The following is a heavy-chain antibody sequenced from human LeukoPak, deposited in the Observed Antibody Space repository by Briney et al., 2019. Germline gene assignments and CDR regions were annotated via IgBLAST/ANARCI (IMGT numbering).Heavy chain of an antibody. V-gene: IGHV3-13*01. Sequence: GGSLRLSCAASGFTFSTDDMHWVRQVTGKGLEWVSAIGHAGDTYYSGSVKGRFTISRENAKNSLYLQMNSLRAGDTAVYYCAKYDYDSSGYTFFVSYWGQGTLVTVSS. CDR3: AKYDYDSSGYTFFVSY. CDR2: IGHAGDT. J-gene: IGHJ4*02. CDR1: GFTFSTDD. D-gene: IGHD3-22*01.